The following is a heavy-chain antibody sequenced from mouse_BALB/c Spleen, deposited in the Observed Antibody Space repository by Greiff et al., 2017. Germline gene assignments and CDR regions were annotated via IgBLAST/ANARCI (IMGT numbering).Heavy chain of an antibody. Sequence: DVKLVESGGGLVQPGGSLRLSCATSGFTFTDYYMSWVRQPPGKALEWLGFIRNKANGYTTEYSASVKGRFTISRDNSQSILYLQMNTLRAEDSATYYCARDNWAYYAMDYWGQGTSVTVSS. CDR1: GFTFTDYY. CDR2: IRNKANGYTT. CDR3: ARDNWAYYAMDY. V-gene: IGHV7-3*02. D-gene: IGHD4-1*01. J-gene: IGHJ4*01.